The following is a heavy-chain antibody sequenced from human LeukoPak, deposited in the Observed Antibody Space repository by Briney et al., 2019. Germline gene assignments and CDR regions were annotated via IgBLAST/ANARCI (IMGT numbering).Heavy chain of an antibody. CDR3: ARDSSGWFAFDI. CDR2: IRYDGSNK. J-gene: IGHJ3*02. Sequence: GGSLRLSCAASGLILSNYGMHWVRQGPGKGLEWVAFIRYDGSNKYNTDSVKGRFTISRDSSKNTLYLQMNSLRAEDTAVYYCARDSSGWFAFDIWGQGTMVTVSS. CDR1: GLILSNYG. D-gene: IGHD6-19*01. V-gene: IGHV3-30*02.